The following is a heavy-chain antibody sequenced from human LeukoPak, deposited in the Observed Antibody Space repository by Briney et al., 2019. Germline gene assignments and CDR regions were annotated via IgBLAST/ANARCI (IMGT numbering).Heavy chain of an antibody. Sequence: GGSLRLSCAASGFTFSSYAMSWVRQAPGKGLEWVSAISGSGGSTYYADSVKGRFTISRDNSKNTLYLQMNSLRAEDTALYYCAITRRGYSSSSDRGYYYYYMDVWGKGTTITVSS. CDR3: AITRRGYSSSSDRGYYYYYMDV. J-gene: IGHJ6*03. D-gene: IGHD6-6*01. CDR2: ISGSGGST. V-gene: IGHV3-23*01. CDR1: GFTFSSYA.